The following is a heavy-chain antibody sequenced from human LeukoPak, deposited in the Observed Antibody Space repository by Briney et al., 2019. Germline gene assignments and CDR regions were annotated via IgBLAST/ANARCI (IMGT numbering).Heavy chain of an antibody. CDR3: ARGEIVVVVAAYDAFDI. D-gene: IGHD2-15*01. J-gene: IGHJ3*02. V-gene: IGHV1-69*01. CDR2: IIPIFGTA. CDR1: GGTFSSYA. Sequence: ASVKVSCKAYGGTFSSYAISWVRQGPGQGLEWMGGIIPIFGTANYAQKFQGRVTITADESTSTAYMELSSLRSEDTAVYYCARGEIVVVVAAYDAFDIWGQGTMVTVSS.